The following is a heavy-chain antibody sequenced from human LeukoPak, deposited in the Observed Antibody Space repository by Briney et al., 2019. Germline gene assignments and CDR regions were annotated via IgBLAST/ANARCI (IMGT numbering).Heavy chain of an antibody. CDR2: IIPILGIA. V-gene: IGHV1-69*10. CDR3: AREKRYSSSWSYNWFDP. J-gene: IGHJ5*02. D-gene: IGHD6-13*01. Sequence: ASVKVSCKASGGTFSSYAISWVRQAPGQGLEWMGGIIPILGIANYAQKFQGRVTITADKSTSTAYMELSSLRSEDTAVYYCAREKRYSSSWSYNWFDPWGQGTLVTVSS. CDR1: GGTFSSYA.